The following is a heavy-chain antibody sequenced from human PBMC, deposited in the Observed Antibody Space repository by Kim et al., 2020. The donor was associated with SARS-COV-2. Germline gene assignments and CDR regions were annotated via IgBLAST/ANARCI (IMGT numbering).Heavy chain of an antibody. D-gene: IGHD3-22*01. Sequence: RGSLRLSCAASGFTFSSYGMHWVRQAPGKGLEWVAVISYDGSNKYYADSVKGRFTISRDNSKNTLYLQMNSLRAEDTAVYYCAKSESFMIVVASDAFDIWGQGTMVTVSS. V-gene: IGHV3-30*18. J-gene: IGHJ3*02. CDR1: GFTFSSYG. CDR2: ISYDGSNK. CDR3: AKSESFMIVVASDAFDI.